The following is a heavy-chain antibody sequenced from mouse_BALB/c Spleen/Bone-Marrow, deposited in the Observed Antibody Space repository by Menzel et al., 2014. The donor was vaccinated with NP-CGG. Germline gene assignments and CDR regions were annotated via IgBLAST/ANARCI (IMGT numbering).Heavy chain of an antibody. CDR2: INPSNGGT. D-gene: IGHD2-2*01. J-gene: IGHJ1*01. V-gene: IGHV1-53*01. CDR3: TRSGTSWLRRSWYFDV. Sequence: VQLQESGTELVKPGASVKLSCKASGYTFTSYYMYWVKQRPGQGLEWIEEINPSNGGTNFNEKFKSKATLTVDKSSSTAYMQLSSLTSEDSAVYYCTRSGTSWLRRSWYFDVWGAGTTVTVSS. CDR1: GYTFTSYY.